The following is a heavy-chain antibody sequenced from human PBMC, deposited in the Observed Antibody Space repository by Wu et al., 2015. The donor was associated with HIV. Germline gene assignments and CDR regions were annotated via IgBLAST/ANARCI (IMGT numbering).Heavy chain of an antibody. CDR1: GGTFSSYA. Sequence: QVQLVQSGAEVKKPGSSVKVSCKASGGTFSSYAISWVRQAPGQGLEWMGGIIPIFGTANYAQKFQGRVTITADESTSTAYMELSSLRSEDTAVYYCATKKGHGDRPSYYYYYMDSGQRDHGHRLL. CDR3: ATKKGHGDRPSYYYYYMDS. D-gene: IGHD4-17*01. J-gene: IGHJ6*03. V-gene: IGHV1-69*01. CDR2: IIPIFGTA.